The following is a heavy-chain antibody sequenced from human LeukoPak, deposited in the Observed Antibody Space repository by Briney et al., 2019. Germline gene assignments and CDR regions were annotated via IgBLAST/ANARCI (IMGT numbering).Heavy chain of an antibody. CDR2: ISSTSIYI. CDR1: GFTFSIYA. D-gene: IGHD1-26*01. J-gene: IGHJ4*02. Sequence: TGGSLRLSCAASGFTFSIYAMNWVRQAPGKGLEWVSSISSTSIYIYYADSVKGRFTISRDNAKNSLYPQMNSLRDEDTAVYYCARDQWVDYWGQGTLVTVSS. CDR3: ARDQWVDY. V-gene: IGHV3-21*01.